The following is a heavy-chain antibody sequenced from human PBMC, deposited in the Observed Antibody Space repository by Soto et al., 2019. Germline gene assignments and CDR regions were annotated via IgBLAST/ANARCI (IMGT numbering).Heavy chain of an antibody. V-gene: IGHV1-8*01. CDR1: GYTFTSYD. CDR2: MNPNSGNT. J-gene: IGHJ4*02. D-gene: IGHD2-15*01. Sequence: XSVKVSYNASGYTFTSYDINLVRHSTGQGLEWMGWMNPNSGNTGYAQKFQGRVTMTRNTSISTAYMELSSLRSEDTAVYYCARGVCSGGSCYSGYFDYWGQGTLVTVSS. CDR3: ARGVCSGGSCYSGYFDY.